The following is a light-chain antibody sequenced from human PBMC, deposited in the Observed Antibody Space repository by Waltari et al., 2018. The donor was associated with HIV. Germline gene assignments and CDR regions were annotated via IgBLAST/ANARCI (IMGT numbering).Light chain of an antibody. CDR3: QQANNYPIT. Sequence: DIQMTQSPSSVSASVGDRVTITCRACQDISNWLTWYQQKPGKAPKLLIYPASNLQSGVPSRFSGSGFGTDFTLTISSLQPEDCATYYCQQANNYPITLGQGTRLEIK. J-gene: IGKJ5*01. V-gene: IGKV1D-12*01. CDR1: QDISNW. CDR2: PAS.